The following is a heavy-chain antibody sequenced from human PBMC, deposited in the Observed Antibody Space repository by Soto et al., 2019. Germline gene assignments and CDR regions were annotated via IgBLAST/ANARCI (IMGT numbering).Heavy chain of an antibody. CDR1: GYSFTSYW. Sequence: EVQLVQSGAEVKKPGESLRISCKGSGYSFTSYWISWVRQMPGKGLEWMGRIDPSDSYTNYSPSFQGHVTISADKSISTAYLQWSSLKASDTAMYYCARSYYYDSSGYYSEGKYFQHWGQGTLVTVSS. V-gene: IGHV5-10-1*03. D-gene: IGHD3-22*01. J-gene: IGHJ1*01. CDR3: ARSYYYDSSGYYSEGKYFQH. CDR2: IDPSDSYT.